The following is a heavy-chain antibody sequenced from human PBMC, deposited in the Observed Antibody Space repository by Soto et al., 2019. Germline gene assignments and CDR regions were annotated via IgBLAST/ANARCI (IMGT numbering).Heavy chain of an antibody. CDR3: ASESHYGSGSS. J-gene: IGHJ5*02. CDR1: GGSISSGDYY. Sequence: SETLSLTCTVCGGSISSGDYYWSWIRQPPGKGLEWIGYIYYSGSTYYNPSLKSRVTISVDTSKNQFSLKLSSVTAADTAVYYCASESHYGSGSSWGQGTLVTVSS. D-gene: IGHD3-10*01. CDR2: IYYSGST. V-gene: IGHV4-30-4*01.